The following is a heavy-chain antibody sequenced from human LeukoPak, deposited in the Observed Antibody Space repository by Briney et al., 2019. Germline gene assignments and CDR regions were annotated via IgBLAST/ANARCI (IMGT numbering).Heavy chain of an antibody. CDR1: GDSISSYY. V-gene: IGHV4-4*09. D-gene: IGHD4-17*01. CDR3: ARGVLSVTGWFDP. J-gene: IGHJ5*02. CDR2: IYTSGGT. Sequence: SETLSLTCTVSGDSISSYYWSWIRQPPGKALEWIGYIYTSGGTNYIPSLKGRVTISIDTSKNQFSLKLSSVTAADTAVYYCARGVLSVTGWFDPWGQGTLVTVSS.